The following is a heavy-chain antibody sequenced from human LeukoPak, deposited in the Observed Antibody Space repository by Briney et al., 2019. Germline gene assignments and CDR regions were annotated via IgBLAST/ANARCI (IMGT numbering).Heavy chain of an antibody. CDR2: IWSDDRNK. CDR1: GFTFSSYG. D-gene: IGHD4-23*01. V-gene: IGHV3-33*01. CDR3: ARDYGGDAGLDS. Sequence: GGSLRLSCAASGFTFSSYGMHWVRQAPGKGLEWVALIWSDDRNKYYADSVKGQFTISRDNSKNTLYLQMNSLRAEDTAAYYCARDYGGDAGLDSWGQGTLVTVSS. J-gene: IGHJ4*02.